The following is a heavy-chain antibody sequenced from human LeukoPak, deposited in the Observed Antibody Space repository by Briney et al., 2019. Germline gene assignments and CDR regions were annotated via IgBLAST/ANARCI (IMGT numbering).Heavy chain of an antibody. CDR2: ISSNGGST. V-gene: IGHV3-64*01. Sequence: GGSLRLSCAASGFTFSSYAMHWVRQAPGKGLEYVSAISSNGGSTYYANSVKRRFTISRDNSKNTLYLQMGSLRAEVMAVYYCARASTDYGGIRFGPWGQGTRVTVSS. D-gene: IGHD4-23*01. CDR3: ARASTDYGGIRFGP. J-gene: IGHJ5*02. CDR1: GFTFSSYA.